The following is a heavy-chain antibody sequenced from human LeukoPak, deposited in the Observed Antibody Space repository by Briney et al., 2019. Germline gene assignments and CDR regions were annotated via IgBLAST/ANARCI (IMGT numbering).Heavy chain of an antibody. Sequence: SQTLSLTCTASGGSISSGSYYWSWIRQPAGKGLEWIGRIYTTGRTIYNPSLKSQVTISINTSKNQFSLKLTSVTATDTAMYYCARESLEFRFFDFWGQGALVTVSS. CDR1: GGSISSGSYY. D-gene: IGHD1-1*01. CDR3: ARESLEFRFFDF. V-gene: IGHV4-61*02. CDR2: IYTTGRT. J-gene: IGHJ4*02.